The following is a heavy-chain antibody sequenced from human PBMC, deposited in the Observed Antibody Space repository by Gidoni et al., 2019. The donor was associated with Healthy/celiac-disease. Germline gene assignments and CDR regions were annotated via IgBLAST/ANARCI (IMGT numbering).Heavy chain of an antibody. CDR3: ATDRAYGDYGPYYYGMDV. CDR2: ISGSGGST. V-gene: IGHV3-23*01. Sequence: EVQLLESGGGLVQPGGSRRVSCATPGYAFSRNARSWVRQAPGKGLEWGSSISGSGGSTYYADSVKGPFTISRANSKHTLYLQMNSLRADDTAVYYRATDRAYGDYGPYYYGMDVWGQGTTVTVSS. CDR1: GYAFSRNA. D-gene: IGHD4-17*01. J-gene: IGHJ6*02.